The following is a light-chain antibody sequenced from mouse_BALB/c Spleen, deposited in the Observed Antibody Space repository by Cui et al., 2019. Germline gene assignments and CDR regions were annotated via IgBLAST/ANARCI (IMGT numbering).Light chain of an antibody. CDR2: YAS. Sequence: DIVLTQSPATLSVTPGDRVSLSCRASQSISNYLHWYQKKSHESPRLRIKYASQSISGIPSRFSGSGSGTDFTLSINSVETEDFGMYFCQQSNSWPLTFGAGTKLELK. V-gene: IGKV5-45*01. CDR1: QSISNY. CDR3: QQSNSWPLT. J-gene: IGKJ5*01.